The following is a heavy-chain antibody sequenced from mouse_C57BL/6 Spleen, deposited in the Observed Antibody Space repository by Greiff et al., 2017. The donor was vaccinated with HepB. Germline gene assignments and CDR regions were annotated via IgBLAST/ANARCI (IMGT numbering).Heavy chain of an antibody. CDR1: GYAFSSSW. D-gene: IGHD2-2*01. J-gene: IGHJ2*01. V-gene: IGHV1-82*01. CDR3: ARNYGYYFDY. CDR2: IYPGDGDT. Sequence: VQLQQSGPELVKPGASVKISCKASGYAFSSSWMNWVKQRPGKGLEWIGRIYPGDGDTNYNGKFKGKATLTADKSSSTAYMQLSSLTSEDSAVYCCARNYGYYFDYWGQGTTLTVSS.